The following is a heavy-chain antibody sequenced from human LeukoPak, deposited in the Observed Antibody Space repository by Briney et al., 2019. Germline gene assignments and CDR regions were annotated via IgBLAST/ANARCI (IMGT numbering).Heavy chain of an antibody. CDR1: GFTVRSNY. Sequence: GGSLRLSCAASGFTVRSNYMSWVRQAPGKGLEWVSVIYSGGSTYYANSVKGRFTISRDNSKNTLYLQMNSLRAEDTAVYYCAKDLTGVNYCLDQWGQGTLVTVSS. J-gene: IGHJ4*02. V-gene: IGHV3-66*01. D-gene: IGHD1-7*01. CDR3: AKDLTGVNYCLDQ. CDR2: IYSGGST.